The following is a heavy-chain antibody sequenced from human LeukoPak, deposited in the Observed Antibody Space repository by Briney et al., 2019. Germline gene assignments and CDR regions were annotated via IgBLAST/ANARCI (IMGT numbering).Heavy chain of an antibody. CDR2: INSYNGNT. J-gene: IGHJ5*02. Sequence: ASVKVSCKASGYTFTSYGISWVRQAPGQGLEWMGWINSYNGNTDYAQNLQGRVTMTTDTSTNTAYMELRSLRSDGTAVYYCARVKGCSGGSCHLQGNWFDPWGQGTPVTVSS. D-gene: IGHD2-15*01. V-gene: IGHV1-18*04. CDR1: GYTFTSYG. CDR3: ARVKGCSGGSCHLQGNWFDP.